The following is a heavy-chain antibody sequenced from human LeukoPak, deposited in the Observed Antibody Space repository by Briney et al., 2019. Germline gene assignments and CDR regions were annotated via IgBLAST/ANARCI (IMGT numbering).Heavy chain of an antibody. CDR1: GGSISSYY. V-gene: IGHV4-4*07. Sequence: PTETLSLTCTVSGGSISSYYWSWIRQPAGKGLEWIGRIYISGSTNYNPSLKSRVTMSVDTSKNQFSLKLSSVTAADTAVYYCARDRGTWNDDGFDYWGQGTLVTVSS. D-gene: IGHD1-1*01. J-gene: IGHJ4*02. CDR3: ARDRGTWNDDGFDY. CDR2: IYISGST.